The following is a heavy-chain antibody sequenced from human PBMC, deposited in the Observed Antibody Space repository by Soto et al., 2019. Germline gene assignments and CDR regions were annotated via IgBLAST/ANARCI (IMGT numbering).Heavy chain of an antibody. CDR2: IYYSGST. V-gene: IGHV4-31*03. CDR1: GGSISSGGYY. D-gene: IGHD3-22*01. Sequence: LSLTCTVSGGSISSGGYYWSWIRQHPGKGLEWIGYIYYSGSTYYNPSLKSRVTISVDTSKNQFSLKLSSVTAADTAVYYCAWGRDYYDSSGYYYSLFDYWGQGTLVTVSS. CDR3: AWGRDYYDSSGYYYSLFDY. J-gene: IGHJ4*02.